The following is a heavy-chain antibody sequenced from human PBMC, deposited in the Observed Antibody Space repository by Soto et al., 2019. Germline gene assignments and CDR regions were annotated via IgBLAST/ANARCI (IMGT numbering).Heavy chain of an antibody. CDR2: ISSSSSTI. V-gene: IGHV3-48*01. CDR3: VRGPSHGAFDI. Sequence: GVLKISCAASGFTFSSYSMNWVRQAPGKGLEWVSYISSSSSTIYYADSVKGRFTISRDNARNTVYLQVNSLRPEDTAVYHCVRGPSHGAFDIWGQGTLVTVSS. J-gene: IGHJ3*02. CDR1: GFTFSSYS.